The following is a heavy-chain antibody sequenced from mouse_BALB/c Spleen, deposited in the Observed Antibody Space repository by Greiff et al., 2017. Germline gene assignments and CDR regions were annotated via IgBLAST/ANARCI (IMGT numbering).Heavy chain of an antibody. CDR3: ARETWDY. CDR1: GYTFTDYY. V-gene: IGHV1-77*01. CDR2: IYPGSGNT. Sequence: VQLQQSGAELARPGASVKLSCKASGYTFTDYYINWVKQRTGQGLEWIGEIYPGSGNTYYNEKFKGKATLTADKSSSTAYMQLSSLTSEDSAVYFCARETWDYWGQGTSVTVSS. J-gene: IGHJ4*01.